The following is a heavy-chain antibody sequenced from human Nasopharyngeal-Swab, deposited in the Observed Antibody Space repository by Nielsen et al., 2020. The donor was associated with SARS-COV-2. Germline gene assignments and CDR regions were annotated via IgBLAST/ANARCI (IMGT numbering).Heavy chain of an antibody. Sequence: WIRQPPGKGLEWIGYIYYSGSTNYNPSLKSRVTISVDTSKNQFSLKLSSVTAADTAVYYCASYSSFYRDYWGQGTLVTVSS. D-gene: IGHD4-11*01. V-gene: IGHV4-59*01. CDR3: ASYSSFYRDY. J-gene: IGHJ4*02. CDR2: IYYSGST.